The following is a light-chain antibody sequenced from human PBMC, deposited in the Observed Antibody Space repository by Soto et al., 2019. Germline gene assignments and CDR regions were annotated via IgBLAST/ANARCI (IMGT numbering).Light chain of an antibody. CDR3: QSYDSTLAARYV. J-gene: IGLJ1*01. Sequence: QSVLTQPPSVSGAPGQRVTISCTGSGSNIGAGYDVHWYQHRPGTAPKLLVFGDSHRPSGVPDRFSGSKSGTSASLAITGLQAEDEGDYYCQSYDSTLAARYVFGPGTKVTVL. CDR2: GDS. V-gene: IGLV1-40*01. CDR1: GSNIGAGYD.